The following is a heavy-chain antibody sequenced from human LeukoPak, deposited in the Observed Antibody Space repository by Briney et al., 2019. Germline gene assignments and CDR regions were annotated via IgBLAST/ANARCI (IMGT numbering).Heavy chain of an antibody. J-gene: IGHJ6*03. CDR1: GGSFSGYY. CDR2: INHSGST. CDR3: ARGLSSSAGRYYYYYMDV. Sequence: SETLSLTCAVYGGSFSGYYWSWIRQPPGKGLEWIGEINHSGSTYYNPSLKSRVTISVDTSKNQFSLKLSSVTAADTAVYYCARGLSSSAGRYYYYYMDVWGKGTTVTVSS. V-gene: IGHV4-34*01. D-gene: IGHD6-6*01.